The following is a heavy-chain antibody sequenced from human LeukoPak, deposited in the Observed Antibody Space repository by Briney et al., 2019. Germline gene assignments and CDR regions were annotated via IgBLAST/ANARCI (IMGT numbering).Heavy chain of an antibody. CDR2: IYYSGST. Sequence: PSETLSLTCTVSGGSISSYYWSWIRQPPGKGLEWIGYIYYSGSTYYNPSLKSRVTISVDTSKNQFSLKLSSVTAADTAVYYCARTPIAAAGYFDYWGQGTLVTVSS. CDR3: ARTPIAAAGYFDY. CDR1: GGSISSYY. V-gene: IGHV4-59*06. D-gene: IGHD6-13*01. J-gene: IGHJ4*02.